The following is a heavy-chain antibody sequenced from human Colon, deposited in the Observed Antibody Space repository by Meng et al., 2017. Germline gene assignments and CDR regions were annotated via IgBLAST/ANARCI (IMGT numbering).Heavy chain of an antibody. CDR2: IYYSGST. CDR1: GGSISSGGFS. Sequence: HLQESGSGWVKPSQTLSLTCAGSGGSISSGGFSWRWVRQPPGKGLEWIGYIYYSGSTNYNPSLKSRVTISVDTSKNQFSLKLSSVTAADTAVYYCARGASDYDFDYWGQGTLVTVSS. D-gene: IGHD3-22*01. V-gene: IGHV4-30-4*07. J-gene: IGHJ4*02. CDR3: ARGASDYDFDY.